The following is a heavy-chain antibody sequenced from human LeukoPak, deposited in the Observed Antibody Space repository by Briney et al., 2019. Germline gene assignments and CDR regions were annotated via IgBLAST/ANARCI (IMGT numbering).Heavy chain of an antibody. CDR1: GFTFSSYG. D-gene: IGHD3-22*01. Sequence: GGSLRLSCAASGFTFSSYGMSWVRQAPGKGLEWVSAISGSGGSTYYADSVKGRFTISRDNSKNTLYLQMNSLRAEDTAVYYCAKDSSLMYYYDSSGPDYWGQGTLVTVSS. V-gene: IGHV3-23*01. CDR2: ISGSGGST. CDR3: AKDSSLMYYYDSSGPDY. J-gene: IGHJ4*02.